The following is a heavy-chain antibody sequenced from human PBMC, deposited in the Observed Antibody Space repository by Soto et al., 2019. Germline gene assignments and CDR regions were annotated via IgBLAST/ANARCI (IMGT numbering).Heavy chain of an antibody. D-gene: IGHD6-13*01. CDR3: ATYSSSFDPEYFQH. V-gene: IGHV3-23*01. J-gene: IGHJ1*01. CDR1: GFTFSSYA. Sequence: GGSLRLSCAASGFTFSSYAMGWVRQAPGKGLEWVSAISGSGGSTYYADSVKGRFTISRDNSKNTLYLQMNSLRAEDTAVYYCATYSSSFDPEYFQHWGQGTLVTVS. CDR2: ISGSGGST.